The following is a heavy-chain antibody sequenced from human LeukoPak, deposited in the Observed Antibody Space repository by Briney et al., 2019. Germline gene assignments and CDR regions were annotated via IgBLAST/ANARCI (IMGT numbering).Heavy chain of an antibody. Sequence: GGSLRLSCAASGFTFSSYAMHWVRQAPGKGLEWVAVISYDGSNKYYADSVKGRFTISRDNSKNTLYLQMNSLRAEDTAVYYCASYGMSRAFDIWGQGTMVTVSS. CDR3: ASYGMSRAFDI. V-gene: IGHV3-30-3*01. D-gene: IGHD4-17*01. CDR2: ISYDGSNK. J-gene: IGHJ3*02. CDR1: GFTFSSYA.